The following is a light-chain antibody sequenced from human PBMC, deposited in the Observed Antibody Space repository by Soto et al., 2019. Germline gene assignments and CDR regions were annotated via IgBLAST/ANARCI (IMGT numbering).Light chain of an antibody. CDR1: SSDVGSYNY. CDR2: DVS. J-gene: IGLJ1*01. Sequence: QSALTQPRSVSGSPGQSVTISCTGTSSDVGSYNYVSWYQQHPGKAPKLMIYDVSKRPSGVPDRFSGSKSDNTASLTISGLQAEDEADYYCCSYGGAYTYVFGTGTKVTVL. V-gene: IGLV2-11*01. CDR3: CSYGGAYTYV.